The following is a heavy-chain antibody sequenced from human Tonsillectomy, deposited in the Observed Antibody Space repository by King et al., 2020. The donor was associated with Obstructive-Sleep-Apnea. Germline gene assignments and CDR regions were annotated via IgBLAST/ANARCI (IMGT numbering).Heavy chain of an antibody. CDR1: GCTFDDYA. J-gene: IGHJ4*02. Sequence: VQLVESGGGLVQPGRSLRLSCAASGCTFDDYAMHWVRQTPGKGLEWVSGISWYSGTIGYADSVKGLFTISRDNAKNSLHLQMNSLRPEDTALYYCAKPITLVRGAMGDWGQGTLVTVSS. D-gene: IGHD3-10*01. V-gene: IGHV3-9*01. CDR3: AKPITLVRGAMGD. CDR2: ISWYSGTI.